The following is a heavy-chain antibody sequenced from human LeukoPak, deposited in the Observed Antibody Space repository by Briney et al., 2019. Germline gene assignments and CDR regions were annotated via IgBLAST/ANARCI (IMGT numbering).Heavy chain of an antibody. Sequence: ASVKVSCKASGYTFTSYYIHWVRQAPGQGLEWMGVINPSGGSTSYAQKLQGRVTMTRDTSTSTVYMELSSLRSEDTAVYYCARPVVGSLDAFDIWGQGTMVTVSS. J-gene: IGHJ3*02. CDR2: INPSGGST. CDR1: GYTFTSYY. D-gene: IGHD1-26*01. V-gene: IGHV1-46*04. CDR3: ARPVVGSLDAFDI.